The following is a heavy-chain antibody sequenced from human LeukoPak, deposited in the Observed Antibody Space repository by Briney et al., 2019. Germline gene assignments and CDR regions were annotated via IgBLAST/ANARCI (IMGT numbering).Heavy chain of an antibody. V-gene: IGHV4-61*02. CDR3: ARWSGSVTARNYYYYMDV. J-gene: IGHJ6*03. CDR2: IHTSGTT. CDR1: GGSISSGGYY. Sequence: SETLSLTCTVSGGSISSGGYYWTWIRQPAGSGLEWIGRIHTSGTTDYNPSLRTRVTISVDASRNQFSLNLSSVTAADTAVYYCARWSGSVTARNYYYYMDVWGEGTTVTVSS. D-gene: IGHD6-6*01.